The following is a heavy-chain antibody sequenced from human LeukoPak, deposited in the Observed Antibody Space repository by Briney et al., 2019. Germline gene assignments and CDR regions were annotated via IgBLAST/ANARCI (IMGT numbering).Heavy chain of an antibody. J-gene: IGHJ4*02. CDR3: ARQGRLSGSYVNY. V-gene: IGHV5-51*01. D-gene: IGHD1-26*01. CDR2: IYPGDSDT. Sequence: GESLKSSCKGSGYSFTSYWIGWVRQMPGKGLEWMGIIYPGDSDTRYRPSFQGQVTISADKSISTAYLQWSSLKASDTAMYYCARQGRLSGSYVNYWGQGTLVTVSS. CDR1: GYSFTSYW.